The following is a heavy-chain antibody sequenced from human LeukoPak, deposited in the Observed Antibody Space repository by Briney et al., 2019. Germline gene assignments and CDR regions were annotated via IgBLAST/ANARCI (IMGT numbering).Heavy chain of an antibody. D-gene: IGHD1-26*01. V-gene: IGHV3-74*01. CDR1: GFTFSSYW. CDR3: ARDTSPWELLPTHFDY. Sequence: GGSLRLSCAASGFTFSSYWMHWVRHAPGKGLVWVSRINSDGSSTSYADSVKGRFTISRDNAKNTLYLQMNSLRAEDTAVYYCARDTSPWELLPTHFDYWGQGTLVTVSS. CDR2: INSDGSST. J-gene: IGHJ4*02.